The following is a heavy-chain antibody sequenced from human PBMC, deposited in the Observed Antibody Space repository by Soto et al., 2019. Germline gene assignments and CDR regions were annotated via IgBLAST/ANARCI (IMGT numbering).Heavy chain of an antibody. V-gene: IGHV4-34*01. CDR2: INHSGST. Sequence: PSETLSLTCAVYGGSFSGYYWSWIRQPPGKGLEWIGEINHSGSTNYNPSLKSRVTISVDTSKNQFSLKLSSVTAADTAVYYCARGQGYDFWSGYYYPAPTFDYWGQGTLVTSPQ. CDR1: GGSFSGYY. D-gene: IGHD3-3*01. J-gene: IGHJ4*02. CDR3: ARGQGYDFWSGYYYPAPTFDY.